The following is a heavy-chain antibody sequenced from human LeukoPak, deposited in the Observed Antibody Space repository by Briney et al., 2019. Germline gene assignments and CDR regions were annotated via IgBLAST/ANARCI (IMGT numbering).Heavy chain of an antibody. CDR3: AKDGYIVVVPAATGLDY. CDR1: EFTFSSYA. CDR2: ISGSGGST. D-gene: IGHD2-2*01. V-gene: IGHV3-23*01. Sequence: PGGSLRPSCAASEFTFSSYAMSWVRQAPGKGLEWVSAISGSGGSTYYADSVKGRFTISRDNSKNTLYLQMNSLRAEDTAVYYCAKDGYIVVVPAATGLDYWGQGTLVTVSS. J-gene: IGHJ4*02.